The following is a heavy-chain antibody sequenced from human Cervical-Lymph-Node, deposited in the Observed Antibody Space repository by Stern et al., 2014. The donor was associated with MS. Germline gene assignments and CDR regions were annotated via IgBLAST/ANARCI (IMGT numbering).Heavy chain of an antibody. V-gene: IGHV4-59*01. J-gene: IGHJ3*02. CDR3: ARDRGGRGYSYGYLDAFDI. CDR2: IYYSGST. CDR1: GGSISSSY. Sequence: QVQLVESGPGLVKPSETLSLTCTVSGGSISSSYWSWIRQPPGKGLEWIGYIYYSGSTNYNPSLKSRVTISVDTSKNQFSLKLSSVTAADTTVYYCARDRGGRGYSYGYLDAFDIWGQGTMVTVSS. D-gene: IGHD5-18*01.